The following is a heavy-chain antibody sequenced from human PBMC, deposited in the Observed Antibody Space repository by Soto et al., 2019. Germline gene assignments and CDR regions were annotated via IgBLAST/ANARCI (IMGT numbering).Heavy chain of an antibody. Sequence: SVKVSCKASGGSFRSCAISWVRQAPGQGLEWMGGIIPVFGTANYAQKFQGAVTITADESTSTAYMEVNSLTSEDTAVYYCARPLYGSGSYYYYGMDVWGQGXTVTVPS. CDR2: IIPVFGTA. CDR3: ARPLYGSGSYYYYGMDV. D-gene: IGHD3-10*01. CDR1: GGSFRSCA. V-gene: IGHV1-69*13. J-gene: IGHJ6*02.